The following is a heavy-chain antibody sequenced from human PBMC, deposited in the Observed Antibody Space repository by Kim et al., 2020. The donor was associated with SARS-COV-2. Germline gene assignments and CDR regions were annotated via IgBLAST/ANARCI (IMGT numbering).Heavy chain of an antibody. V-gene: IGHV3-30*01. CDR3: ARGGEQQWLENHY. D-gene: IGHD6-19*01. J-gene: IGHJ4*02. Sequence: YVDSVKGRFTISRENSKTTLYLKMNSLRAEDTAVYYCARGGEQQWLENHYWGQGTLVTVSS.